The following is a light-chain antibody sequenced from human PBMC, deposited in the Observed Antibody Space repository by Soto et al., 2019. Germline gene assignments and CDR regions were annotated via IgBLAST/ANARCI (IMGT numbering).Light chain of an antibody. V-gene: IGLV1-40*01. Sequence: QSALTQPPSVSGAPGKRVTISCTGSSSNIGVGYDVHWYQHLPGTAPKLLIYGNSNRPSGVPDRFSGSKSGTSASLAITGLQAEDDADYYCQSYDSSLSGSVFGGGTKVTVL. J-gene: IGLJ2*01. CDR2: GNS. CDR1: SSNIGVGYD. CDR3: QSYDSSLSGSV.